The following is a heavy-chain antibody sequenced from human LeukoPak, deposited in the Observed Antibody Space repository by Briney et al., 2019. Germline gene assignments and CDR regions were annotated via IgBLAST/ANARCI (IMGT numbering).Heavy chain of an antibody. D-gene: IGHD5-18*01. Sequence: TGGSLRLSCAASGFTFSSYSMNWVRQAPGKGLEWVSSISSSSSYIYYADSVKGRFTISRDNAKNSPYLQMNSLRAEDTAVYYCAREGDTFDFDYWGQGTLVTVSS. CDR2: ISSSSSYI. CDR3: AREGDTFDFDY. V-gene: IGHV3-21*01. J-gene: IGHJ4*02. CDR1: GFTFSSYS.